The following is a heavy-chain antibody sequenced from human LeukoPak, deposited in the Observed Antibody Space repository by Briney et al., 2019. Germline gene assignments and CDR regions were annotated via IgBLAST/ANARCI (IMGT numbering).Heavy chain of an antibody. V-gene: IGHV3-48*01. CDR2: ISSTTSTI. D-gene: IGHD1-26*01. J-gene: IGHJ4*02. Sequence: GGSLRLSCAASGFSFSTYSMNWVRQAPGKGLEWISYISSTTSTIYYADSVKGRFTISRDIAKNSLYLQMNSLRAEDTAVYYCARDHGSGSYWGPKFDYWGQGTLVTVSS. CDR3: ARDHGSGSYWGPKFDY. CDR1: GFSFSTYS.